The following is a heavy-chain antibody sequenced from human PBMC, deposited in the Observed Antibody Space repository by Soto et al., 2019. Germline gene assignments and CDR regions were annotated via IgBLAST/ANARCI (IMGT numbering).Heavy chain of an antibody. CDR1: GGTFSSYA. CDR2: IIPIFGTA. CDR3: ARDVVVVAIHGFDP. V-gene: IGHV1-69*13. D-gene: IGHD2-15*01. Sequence: SVKVSCKASGGTFSSYAISWVRQAPGQGLEWMGGIIPIFGTANYAQKFQGRVTITADESTSTAYMELSSLRSEDTAVYYCARDVVVVAIHGFDPWGQGTLVTVSS. J-gene: IGHJ5*02.